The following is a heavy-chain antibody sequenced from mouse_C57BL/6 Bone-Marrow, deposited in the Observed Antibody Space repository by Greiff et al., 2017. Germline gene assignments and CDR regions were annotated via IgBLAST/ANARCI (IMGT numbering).Heavy chain of an antibody. V-gene: IGHV1-64*01. CDR1: GYTFTSYW. D-gene: IGHD1-1*01. J-gene: IGHJ1*03. CDR3: AREGFITTVVGYFDV. Sequence: QVQLQQPGAELVKPGASVKLSCKASGYTFTSYWMHWVKQRPGQGLEWIGMIHPNSGSTNYNEKFKSKATLTVDKSSSTAYMQLSSLTSEDSAVYYCAREGFITTVVGYFDVWGTGTTVTVSS. CDR2: IHPNSGST.